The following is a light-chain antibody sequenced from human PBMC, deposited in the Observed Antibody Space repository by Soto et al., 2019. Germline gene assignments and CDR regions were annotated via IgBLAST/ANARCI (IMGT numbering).Light chain of an antibody. V-gene: IGLV1-40*01. J-gene: IGLJ2*01. CDR3: QSYDSSLSAL. CDR2: GNS. CDR1: SSNIGAGYD. Sequence: QSVLTQPPSVSGAPGQRVTISCTGSSSNIGAGYDVHWYQQLPRTAPKLLIYGNSNRPSGVPDRFSGSKSGTSASLAITGRQAEDEADYYCQSYDSSLSALFGGGTKLTVL.